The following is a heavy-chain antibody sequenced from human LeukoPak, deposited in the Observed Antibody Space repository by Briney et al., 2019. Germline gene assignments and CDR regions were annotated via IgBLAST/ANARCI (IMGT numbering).Heavy chain of an antibody. Sequence: SVKVSCKASGYTFTGYYMHWVRQAPGQGLEWMGWINPNSGGTNYAQKFQGRVTMTRDTTISTAYMELSRLRSDDTAVYYCARETYYYGSGSYQASFDYWGQGTLVTVSS. J-gene: IGHJ4*02. CDR2: INPNSGGT. CDR1: GYTFTGYY. V-gene: IGHV1-2*02. D-gene: IGHD3-10*01. CDR3: ARETYYYGSGSYQASFDY.